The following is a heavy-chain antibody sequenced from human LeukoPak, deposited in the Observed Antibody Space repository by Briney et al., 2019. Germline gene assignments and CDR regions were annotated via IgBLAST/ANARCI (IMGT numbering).Heavy chain of an antibody. CDR2: ISGDGSIT. CDR3: ARDGYSSSLNY. CDR1: GFTFSSYW. Sequence: PGGSLRLSCAASGFTFSSYWMHWVRQAPEMGLVWVSRISGDGSITWYADSVKGRFTISRDIAKNTLYLQMNSLRAEDTAVYYCARDGYSSSLNYWGQGTLVTASS. V-gene: IGHV3-74*01. D-gene: IGHD6-13*01. J-gene: IGHJ4*02.